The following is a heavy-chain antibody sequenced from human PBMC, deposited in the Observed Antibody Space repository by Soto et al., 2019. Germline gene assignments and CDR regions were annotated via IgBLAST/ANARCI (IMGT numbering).Heavy chain of an antibody. CDR1: GYNFATYW. CDR3: AGGFTGSAGRFDP. D-gene: IGHD2-8*02. V-gene: IGHV5-51*01. Sequence: GESLKISCKGSGYNFATYWIAWVLQMPGRGLEYMGTIYPSKSKTIYSPPSQGLRATSAETTPNTAYLQWGSPRASEAATYYCAGGFTGSAGRFDPWGQGTVVTVSS. J-gene: IGHJ5*02. CDR2: IYPSKSKT.